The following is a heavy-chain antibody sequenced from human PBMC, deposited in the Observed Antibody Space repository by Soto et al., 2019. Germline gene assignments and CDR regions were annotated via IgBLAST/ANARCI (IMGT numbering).Heavy chain of an antibody. J-gene: IGHJ4*02. CDR1: GFSLSTSGVG. CDR3: AHANYDYIWGSYRYFDY. CDR2: IYWDDDK. V-gene: IGHV2-5*02. Sequence: QITLKESGPTLVKPTQTLTLTCTFSGFSLSTSGVGVGWIRQPPGKALEWLALIYWDDDKRYSPSLKSRLTITKDTSKNQVVLTTTNMDPVDTATYYCAHANYDYIWGSYRYFDYWGQGTLVTVSS. D-gene: IGHD3-16*02.